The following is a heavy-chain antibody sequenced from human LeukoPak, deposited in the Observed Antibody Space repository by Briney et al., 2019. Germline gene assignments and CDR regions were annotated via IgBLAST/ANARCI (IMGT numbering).Heavy chain of an antibody. V-gene: IGHV3-53*01. CDR3: ARANGYSGYDSWGYFDY. J-gene: IGHJ4*02. CDR1: GFPVSNNY. CDR2: IYSGGST. Sequence: GGSLRLSCAASGFPVSNNYMSWVRQAPGKGLEWVSVIYSGGSTYYADSVKGRFTISRDNSKNTLYLQMNSLRAEDTAVYYCARANGYSGYDSWGYFDYWGQGTLVTVSS. D-gene: IGHD5-12*01.